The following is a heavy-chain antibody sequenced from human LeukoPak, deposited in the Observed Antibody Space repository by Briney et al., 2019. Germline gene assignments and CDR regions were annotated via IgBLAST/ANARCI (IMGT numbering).Heavy chain of an antibody. D-gene: IGHD5-18*01. CDR1: GFTFDDYA. Sequence: GGSLRLSCAASGFTFDDYAMHWVRQAPGKGLEWVSGISWNSGSIGYADSVKGRFTISRDNAKNSLYLQMNSLRAEDMALYYCAKDRYGYSYGLFDYWGQGTLVTVSS. CDR3: AKDRYGYSYGLFDY. J-gene: IGHJ4*02. CDR2: ISWNSGSI. V-gene: IGHV3-9*03.